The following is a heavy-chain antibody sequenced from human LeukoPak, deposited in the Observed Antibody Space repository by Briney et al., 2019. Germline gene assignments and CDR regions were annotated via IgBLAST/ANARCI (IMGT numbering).Heavy chain of an antibody. D-gene: IGHD6-13*01. J-gene: IGHJ4*02. Sequence: SETLSRTCTVSGGSISSYYWSWIRQPPGKGLEWIGYIYYSGSTKYNPSLKSRVTISVDMSKNQFSLKLSSVTAADTAVYYCARRGIAAAGYDYWGQGTLVTVSS. CDR3: ARRGIAAAGYDY. CDR1: GGSISSYY. V-gene: IGHV4-59*08. CDR2: IYYSGST.